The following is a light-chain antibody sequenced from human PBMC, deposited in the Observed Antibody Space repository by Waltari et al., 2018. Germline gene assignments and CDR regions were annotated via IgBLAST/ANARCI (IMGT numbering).Light chain of an antibody. CDR2: KDS. Sequence: SYELTQPPSISVSPGQTAMITCSGDDLPKQYGYWYQQKPGQAPALVIYKDSERPSGIPERISGSSSGTTVTLTINGVQAEDEADYFCQSADSSGSLWVFGGGTKLTVL. CDR3: QSADSSGSLWV. J-gene: IGLJ3*02. V-gene: IGLV3-25*03. CDR1: DLPKQY.